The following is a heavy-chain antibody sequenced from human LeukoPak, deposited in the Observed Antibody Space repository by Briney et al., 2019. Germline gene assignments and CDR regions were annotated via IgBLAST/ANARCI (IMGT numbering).Heavy chain of an antibody. D-gene: IGHD6-6*01. CDR3: AKDHRPGLHYYYMDV. CDR2: IKEDGSDK. Sequence: GGSLRLSCAASGFTFSNYWMSWVRQAPGKGLEWVANIKEDGSDKYYVDSVKGRFTISRDNSKNSLYLQMNSLRAEDTALYYCAKDHRPGLHYYYMDVWGKGTTVTVSS. CDR1: GFTFSNYW. J-gene: IGHJ6*03. V-gene: IGHV3-7*03.